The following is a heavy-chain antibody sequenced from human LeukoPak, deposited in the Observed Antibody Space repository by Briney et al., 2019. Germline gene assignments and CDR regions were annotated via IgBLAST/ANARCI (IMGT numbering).Heavy chain of an antibody. CDR1: GFTFSNYW. V-gene: IGHV3-7*01. Sequence: GGSLRLSCAASGFTFSNYWMSWVRQAPGKGLEWVANIKQDGSVKYYLDSVKGRITVSRDNAKNTVPLQVNSLRAEDTAVYYCARIGYSSSSFDYWGQGTLVTVSS. CDR2: IKQDGSVK. D-gene: IGHD6-13*01. J-gene: IGHJ4*02. CDR3: ARIGYSSSSFDY.